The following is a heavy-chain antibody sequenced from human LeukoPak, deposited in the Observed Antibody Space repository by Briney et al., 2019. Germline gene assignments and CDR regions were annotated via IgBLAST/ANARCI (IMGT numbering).Heavy chain of an antibody. CDR1: GYTFTGYY. D-gene: IGHD2-15*01. V-gene: IGHV1-2*02. CDR3: ARVPRVAATFWFDP. J-gene: IGHJ5*02. CDR2: INPNSGGT. Sequence: GASVKVFCKASGYTFTGYYMHWVRQAPGQGLEWMGWINPNSGGTNYAQKFQGRVTMTRDTSISTAYMELSRLRSDDTAVYYCARVPRVAATFWFDPWGQGTLVTVSS.